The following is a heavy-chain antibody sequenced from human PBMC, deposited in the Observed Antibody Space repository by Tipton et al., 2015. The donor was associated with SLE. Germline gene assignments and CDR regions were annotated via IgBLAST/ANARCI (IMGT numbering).Heavy chain of an antibody. CDR2: ISSTGSYI. CDR3: ARVAAAGTGDYFDY. J-gene: IGHJ4*02. V-gene: IGHV3-21*01. Sequence: AQLVQSGGGLVKPGGSLRVSCAASGFTFSGYSMNWVRQAPGKGLEWVSSISSTGSYIYYADSVKGRFTISRDNAKNSLYLQMSRLRAEDTAVYYCARVAAAGTGDYFDYWGQGTLVTVSS. D-gene: IGHD6-13*01. CDR1: GFTFSGYS.